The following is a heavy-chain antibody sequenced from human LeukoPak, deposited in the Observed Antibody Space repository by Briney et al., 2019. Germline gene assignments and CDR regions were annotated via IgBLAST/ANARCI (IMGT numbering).Heavy chain of an antibody. Sequence: GGSLRLSCAASGFPLSASAMTWVRQAPGKGLEWVSHILSTGTTYYADSVRGRFTISRDNSKNTLYLLMTSLRADDTAVYYCATVKYDYGDPVGWFDPWGQGTLVTVSS. V-gene: IGHV3-23*01. CDR2: ILSTGTT. J-gene: IGHJ5*02. CDR1: GFPLSASA. D-gene: IGHD4-17*01. CDR3: ATVKYDYGDPVGWFDP.